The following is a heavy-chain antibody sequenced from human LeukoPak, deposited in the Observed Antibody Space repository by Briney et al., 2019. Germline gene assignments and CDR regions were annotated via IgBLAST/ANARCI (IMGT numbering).Heavy chain of an antibody. D-gene: IGHD1-7*01. CDR2: IYHSGST. J-gene: IGHJ4*02. V-gene: IGHV4-38-2*02. Sequence: PSETLSLTCTVSGYSISSGYYWGWIRQPPGKGLEWIGSIYHSGSTYYNPSLKSRVTISVDTSKTQFSLELSSVTAADTAVYYCARSYSSLTGTTGYWGQGTLVTVSS. CDR3: ARSYSSLTGTTGY. CDR1: GYSISSGYY.